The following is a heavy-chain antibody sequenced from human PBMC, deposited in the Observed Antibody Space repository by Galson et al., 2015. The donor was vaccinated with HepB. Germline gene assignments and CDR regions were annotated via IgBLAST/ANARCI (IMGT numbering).Heavy chain of an antibody. J-gene: IGHJ1*01. CDR2: IYYSGST. Sequence: TLSLTCTVSGGSISSGGYYWSWIRQHQGKGLEWIGYIYYSGSTYYNPSLKSRVTISVDTSKNQFSLKLSSVTAADTAVYYCARWLGTYCGGDCYSGYFQHWGQGTLVTVSS. CDR3: ARWLGTYCGGDCYSGYFQH. CDR1: GGSISSGGYY. V-gene: IGHV4-31*03. D-gene: IGHD2-21*01.